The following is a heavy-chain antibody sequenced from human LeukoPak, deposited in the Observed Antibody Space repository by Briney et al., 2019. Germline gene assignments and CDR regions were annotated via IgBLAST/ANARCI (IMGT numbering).Heavy chain of an antibody. CDR2: IYYSGST. J-gene: IGHJ6*03. D-gene: IGHD4-11*01. V-gene: IGHV4-59*02. CDR3: ARGVLTTVSYYMDV. CDR1: GGSVSSHQ. Sequence: SETLSLTCTVSGGSVSSHQWSWIRQPPGKGLEWIGYIYYSGSTNYNPSLRSRFTISIDRSTSRFSLRLSSVTAADTAMYYCARGVLTTVSYYMDVWGNGTTVTVSS.